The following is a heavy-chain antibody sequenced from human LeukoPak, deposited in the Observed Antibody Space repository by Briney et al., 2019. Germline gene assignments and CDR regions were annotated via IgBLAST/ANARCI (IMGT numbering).Heavy chain of an antibody. D-gene: IGHD1-26*01. CDR1: GYTFTGYY. CDR3: ARGSRGSYLYYFDY. J-gene: IGHJ4*02. V-gene: IGHV1-2*02. CDR2: INPNSGGT. Sequence: ASVKVSCKASGYTFTGYYMHWVRQAPGQGLEWMGWINPNSGGTNYAQKFQGRVTMTRDTSISAAYMELSRLRSDDTAVYYCARGSRGSYLYYFDYWGQGTLVTVSS.